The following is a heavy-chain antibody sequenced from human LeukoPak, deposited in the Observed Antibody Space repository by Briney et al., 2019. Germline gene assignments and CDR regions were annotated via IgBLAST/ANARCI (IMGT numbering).Heavy chain of an antibody. V-gene: IGHV3-30*18. Sequence: GGSLRLSCAASGFTFSSYGMHWVRQAPGKGLEWVAVISYDGSNKYYADSVKGRFTISRDNSKNTLYLQMNSLRAEDTAVYYCAKDGARRYFDWLPNYYYYGMDVRGQGTTVTVSS. D-gene: IGHD3-9*01. CDR3: AKDGARRYFDWLPNYYYYGMDV. CDR1: GFTFSSYG. J-gene: IGHJ6*02. CDR2: ISYDGSNK.